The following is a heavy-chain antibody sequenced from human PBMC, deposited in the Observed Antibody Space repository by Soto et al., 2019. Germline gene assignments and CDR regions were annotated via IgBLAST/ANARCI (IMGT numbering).Heavy chain of an antibody. V-gene: IGHV1-18*04. Sequence: ASVKVSCNASGYTFTSYGISWVRQAPGQGLEWMGWISAYNGNTNYAQKLQGRVTMTTDTSTSTAYMELRSLRSDDTAVYYCARDATYSSSWNRYYYYGMDVWGQGTTVTVSS. CDR3: ARDATYSSSWNRYYYYGMDV. J-gene: IGHJ6*02. CDR2: ISAYNGNT. CDR1: GYTFTSYG. D-gene: IGHD6-13*01.